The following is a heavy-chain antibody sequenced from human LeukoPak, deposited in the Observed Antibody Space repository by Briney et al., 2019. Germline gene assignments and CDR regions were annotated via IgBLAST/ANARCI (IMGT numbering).Heavy chain of an antibody. V-gene: IGHV1-2*02. CDR2: INPNSGGT. CDR1: GYSFTDYY. CDR3: ARADRLHGGPYLIGP. J-gene: IGHJ5*02. Sequence: ASVKVSCKTSGYSFTDYYMHWVRQAPGQGLEWMGWINPNSGGTSSAQKFQGRVTMTRDTSITTVYMEVNRLTSDDTAMYYCARADRLHGGPYLIGPWGQETLVTVSS. D-gene: IGHD3-16*01.